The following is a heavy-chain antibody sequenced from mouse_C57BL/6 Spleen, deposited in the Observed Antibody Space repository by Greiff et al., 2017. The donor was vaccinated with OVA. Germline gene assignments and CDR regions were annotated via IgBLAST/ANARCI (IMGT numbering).Heavy chain of an antibody. J-gene: IGHJ3*01. Sequence: EVQLQQSGPELVKPGTSVKISCKASGYTFTDYYMNWVKQSHGKSLEWIGDINPNNGGTSYNQKFKGKATLTVDKSSSTAYMELRSLTSEDSAVYYCARKGPNWAWFAYWGQGTLVTVSA. CDR2: INPNNGGT. V-gene: IGHV1-26*01. D-gene: IGHD4-1*01. CDR3: ARKGPNWAWFAY. CDR1: GYTFTDYY.